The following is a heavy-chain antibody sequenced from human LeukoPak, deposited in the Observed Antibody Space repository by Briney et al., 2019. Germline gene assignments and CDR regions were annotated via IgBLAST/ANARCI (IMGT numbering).Heavy chain of an antibody. CDR3: ARLIGDRTIYDY. Sequence: GGSLRLSCAGSGFIFRTHWMSWVRQAPGKGLEGVASINQGGGDTYYVESVKGRFTISRDNAMNSFFLQMNSLRAEDTAVYYCARLIGDRTIYDYWGQGTLVTVSS. CDR1: GFIFRTHW. CDR2: INQGGGDT. D-gene: IGHD6-6*01. V-gene: IGHV3-7*01. J-gene: IGHJ4*02.